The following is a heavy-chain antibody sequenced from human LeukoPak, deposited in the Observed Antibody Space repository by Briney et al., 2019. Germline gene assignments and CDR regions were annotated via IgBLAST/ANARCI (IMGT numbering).Heavy chain of an antibody. Sequence: SVKVSCKASGGTFSSYAISWVRQAPGQGLEWMGGIIPIFGTANYAQKFQGRVTITADKSTSTAYMELSSLRSEDTAVYYCARATGRVVRGLTWRYFDYWGQGTLVTVSS. CDR2: IIPIFGTA. V-gene: IGHV1-69*06. CDR1: GGTFSSYA. J-gene: IGHJ4*02. CDR3: ARATGRVVRGLTWRYFDY. D-gene: IGHD3-10*01.